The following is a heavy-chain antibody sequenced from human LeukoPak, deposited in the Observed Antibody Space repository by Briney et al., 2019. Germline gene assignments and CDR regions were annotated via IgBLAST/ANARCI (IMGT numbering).Heavy chain of an antibody. CDR2: LNWNSGSI. Sequence: GRSLRLSCAASGFTFGDYAMHWVRQAPGKGVEWVSGLNWNSGSIVYAESVKGRFTISRDNTKNSLYLQINSLRADDMAVDYCAKDSCTSLEGWFDSWGEGALVTVSS. D-gene: IGHD2-2*01. CDR1: GFTFGDYA. V-gene: IGHV3-9*03. CDR3: AKDSCTSLEGWFDS. J-gene: IGHJ5*01.